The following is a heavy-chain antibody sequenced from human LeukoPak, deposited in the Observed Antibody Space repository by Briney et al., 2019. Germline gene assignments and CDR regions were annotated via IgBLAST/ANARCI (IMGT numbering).Heavy chain of an antibody. CDR3: AKDKGSSPRGRFDN. Sequence: GGSLRLSCVASGFTFSSYAMSWVRQAPGKGLEWVSAISGSGGSTYDADSVRGRFTISRDNSKNTLFMQMNSLRAEDTAVYFCAKDKGSSPRGRFDNWGQGTLVTVSS. D-gene: IGHD6-6*01. CDR1: GFTFSSYA. J-gene: IGHJ4*02. CDR2: ISGSGGST. V-gene: IGHV3-23*01.